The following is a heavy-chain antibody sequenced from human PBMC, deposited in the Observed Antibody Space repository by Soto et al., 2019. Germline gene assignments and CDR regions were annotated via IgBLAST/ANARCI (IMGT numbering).Heavy chain of an antibody. J-gene: IGHJ6*02. D-gene: IGHD6-19*01. CDR3: ARGAAVAGTDYYYYGMDV. V-gene: IGHV3-74*01. Sequence: EVPLVESGGGLVQPGGSLRLSCAASGFTFSSYWMHWVRQAPGKGLVWVSRINSDGSSTSYADSVKGRFTISRDNAKNTLYLQMNSLRAEDTAVYYCARGAAVAGTDYYYYGMDVWGQGTTVTVSS. CDR2: INSDGSST. CDR1: GFTFSSYW.